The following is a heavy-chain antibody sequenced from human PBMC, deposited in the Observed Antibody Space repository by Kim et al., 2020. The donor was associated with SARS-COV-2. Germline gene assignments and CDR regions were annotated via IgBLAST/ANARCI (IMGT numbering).Heavy chain of an antibody. Sequence: GGSLRLSCAASGFTFSSYAMSWVRQAPGKGLEWVSTITGFGSSTFYADSVKGRFTISRDNSRNTVHLQMNSLRVDDTAVYYCATAPGSSGYYFHFDYWGQGTLVTVSS. V-gene: IGHV3-23*01. CDR2: ITGFGSST. CDR3: ATAPGSSGYYFHFDY. J-gene: IGHJ4*02. D-gene: IGHD3-22*01. CDR1: GFTFSSYA.